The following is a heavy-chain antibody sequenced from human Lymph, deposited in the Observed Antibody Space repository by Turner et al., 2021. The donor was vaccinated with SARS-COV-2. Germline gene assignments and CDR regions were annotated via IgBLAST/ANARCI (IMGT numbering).Heavy chain of an antibody. V-gene: IGHV3-33*01. CDR1: GFTFCSYG. J-gene: IGHJ4*02. Sequence: QVQLVESGGGVVQPGRSLRLSCVASGFTFCSYGIHWVRQAPGKGLEWVAVIWYDGSNKYYADSVKGRFTISRDNSKNTLYLQMNSLRVEDTAVYYCAREGAVGATTGLDYWGQGTLVTVSS. CDR2: IWYDGSNK. D-gene: IGHD1-26*01. CDR3: AREGAVGATTGLDY.